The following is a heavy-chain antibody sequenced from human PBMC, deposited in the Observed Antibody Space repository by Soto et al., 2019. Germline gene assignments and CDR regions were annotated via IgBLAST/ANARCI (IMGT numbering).Heavy chain of an antibody. CDR2: ISAYNGDV. CDR3: ARDGPLISSRSWLDP. Sequence: QVQLAQSGVEVKKPGASVKVSCKASGYTFSSYGISWVRQAPGQGLEWMGWISAYNGDVNYAQNFQGRVTMATDTSTSTGYMELRSLRSDDTAIYYCARDGPLISSRSWLDPWGPGTLVTVSS. D-gene: IGHD3-16*01. V-gene: IGHV1-18*04. J-gene: IGHJ5*02. CDR1: GYTFSSYG.